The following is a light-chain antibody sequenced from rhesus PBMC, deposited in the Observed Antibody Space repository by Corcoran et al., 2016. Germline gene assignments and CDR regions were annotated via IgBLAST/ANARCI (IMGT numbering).Light chain of an antibody. CDR1: QSLVHSNGNTY. J-gene: IGKJ2*01. CDR2: QVS. Sequence: DVVMTQSPLSLPITPGQPASIPCRSSQSLVHSNGNTYLSWYQQKPGQPPRRLIYQVSNRDSGVPDRFSGSGAGTNFTLKISRVEAEDVVVYYCGQGTNVPYSFGQGTKVEIK. CDR3: GQGTNVPYS. V-gene: IGKV2-65*01.